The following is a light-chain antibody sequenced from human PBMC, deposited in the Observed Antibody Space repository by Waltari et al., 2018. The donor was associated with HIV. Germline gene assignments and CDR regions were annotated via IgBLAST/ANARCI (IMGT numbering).Light chain of an antibody. Sequence: SYELTQPLSVSVALGQTARIICGGNNIGSKNVHWYQQKPGQAPVLVMYRDTNRPSGIPERFSGSNSDNTATLTISRAQAGDEADYYCQVWDSSTVVFGGGTMLTVL. CDR3: QVWDSSTVV. V-gene: IGLV3-9*01. J-gene: IGLJ2*01. CDR1: NIGSKN. CDR2: RDT.